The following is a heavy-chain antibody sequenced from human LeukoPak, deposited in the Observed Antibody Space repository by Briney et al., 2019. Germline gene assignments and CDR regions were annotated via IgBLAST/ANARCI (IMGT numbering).Heavy chain of an antibody. V-gene: IGHV3-23*01. D-gene: IGHD3-9*01. CDR3: ASRQYDILTGYDGALDI. Sequence: GGSLRLSCAASGFTFSTFAMSWARQAPGKGLEWVSIISASGGSTYYADSMKGRFTISRDNSKNTLYLQMSSLRAEDTAVYYCASRQYDILTGYDGALDIWGQGTMVTVSS. CDR2: ISASGGST. J-gene: IGHJ3*02. CDR1: GFTFSTFA.